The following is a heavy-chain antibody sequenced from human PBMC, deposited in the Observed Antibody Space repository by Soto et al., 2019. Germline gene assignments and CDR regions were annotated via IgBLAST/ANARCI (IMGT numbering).Heavy chain of an antibody. CDR3: ARRARPDFYYMDV. J-gene: IGHJ6*03. Sequence: GGSLRLSCAASGFTVSSYGMYWVRQAPGKGLEYVSGMSSNGVGTYYANSVQGRFTISRDNSKNTVYLQMGSLRPEDMAVYYCARRARPDFYYMDVWGKGTTVTVSS. CDR1: GFTVSSYG. CDR2: MSSNGVGT. D-gene: IGHD6-6*01. V-gene: IGHV3-64*01.